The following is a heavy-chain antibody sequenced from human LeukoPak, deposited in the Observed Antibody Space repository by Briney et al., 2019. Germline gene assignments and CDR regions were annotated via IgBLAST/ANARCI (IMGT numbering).Heavy chain of an antibody. J-gene: IGHJ6*03. CDR2: INPNSGGT. V-gene: IGHV1-2*06. CDR1: GYTFTGYY. Sequence: AAVSVSCKANGYTFTGYYIHGLRQAPGQSLERMGRINPNSGGTNYAQKFQGRVTMTRDTSISTAYMELSRLRSDDTAVYYCARAPAAVAGRPYYYYYYMDVWGKGTTVTVSS. CDR3: ARAPAAVAGRPYYYYYYMDV. D-gene: IGHD6-19*01.